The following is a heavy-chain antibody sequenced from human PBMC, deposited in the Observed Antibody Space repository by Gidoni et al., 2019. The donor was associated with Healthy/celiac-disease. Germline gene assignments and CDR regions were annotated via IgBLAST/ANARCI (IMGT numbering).Heavy chain of an antibody. CDR2: ISYDGSNK. Sequence: QVQLVESGGGVVQHGRSLRLSCAASGFTYSSYAMHWVRQAPVKGLECVAVISYDGSNKYYADAVKGRFTISRDNSKNTLYLQMNSLRAEDTAVYYCARYYSNYVDYWGQGTLVTVSS. D-gene: IGHD4-4*01. V-gene: IGHV3-30-3*01. J-gene: IGHJ4*02. CDR1: GFTYSSYA. CDR3: ARYYSNYVDY.